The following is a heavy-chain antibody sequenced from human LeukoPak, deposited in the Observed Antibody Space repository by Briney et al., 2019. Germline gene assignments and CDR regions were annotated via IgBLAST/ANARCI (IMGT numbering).Heavy chain of an antibody. Sequence: PSETLSLTCSVSGVSFTTYYWDWIRQSPGKGLEWIGYIHYSGNTNYNPSLKSRVTISVDTSKNQVSLNLSSVTAADTAVYYCARDRGSYRFDYWGQGTLVTVSS. J-gene: IGHJ4*02. CDR1: GVSFTTYY. D-gene: IGHD1-26*01. V-gene: IGHV4-59*01. CDR3: ARDRGSYRFDY. CDR2: IHYSGNT.